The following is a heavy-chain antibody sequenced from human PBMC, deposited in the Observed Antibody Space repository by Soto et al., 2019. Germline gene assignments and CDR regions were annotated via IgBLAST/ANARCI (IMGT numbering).Heavy chain of an antibody. CDR2: ISATGGST. Sequence: GGARRLSFAASGCTFNNYPLNLVPQAPGKGVEWVATISATGGSTYYADSVKGRFTISRDNSKNTLYLQMNGLRVDYTAVYYCAKDRLAGNFDYWGQGTQVTVSS. V-gene: IGHV3-23*01. CDR1: GCTFNNYP. CDR3: AKDRLAGNFDY. J-gene: IGHJ4*01.